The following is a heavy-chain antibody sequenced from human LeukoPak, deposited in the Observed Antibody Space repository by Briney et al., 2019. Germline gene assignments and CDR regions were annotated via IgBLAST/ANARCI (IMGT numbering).Heavy chain of an antibody. CDR1: GFTFDDYA. J-gene: IGHJ4*02. Sequence: PGGSLRLSCAASGFTFDDYAMSWVRQAPGKGLEWVSGINWSGGSTGYADSVKGRFTISRDNAKNSLYLQMNSLRAEDTALYYCARGEPPVDYWGQGTLVTVSS. CDR3: ARGEPPVDY. D-gene: IGHD1-14*01. V-gene: IGHV3-20*04. CDR2: INWSGGST.